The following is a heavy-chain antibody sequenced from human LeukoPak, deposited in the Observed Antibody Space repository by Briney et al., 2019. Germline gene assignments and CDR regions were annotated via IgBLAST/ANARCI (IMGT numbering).Heavy chain of an antibody. CDR2: IYYSGST. V-gene: IGHV4-59*01. D-gene: IGHD6-19*01. J-gene: IGHJ4*02. Sequence: SEALSLTCTVSGGSISSYYWSWIRQPPGKGLEWIGYIYYSGSTNYNPSLKSRVTISVDTSKNQFSLKLSSVTAADTAVYYCASYSGSNDYWGQGTLVTVSS. CDR1: GGSISSYY. CDR3: ASYSGSNDY.